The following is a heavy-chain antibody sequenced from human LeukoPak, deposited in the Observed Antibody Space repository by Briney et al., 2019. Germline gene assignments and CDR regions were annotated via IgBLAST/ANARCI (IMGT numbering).Heavy chain of an antibody. Sequence: ASVKVSCKASGGTFSSYAISWVRQAPGQGLEWMGGIIPIFGTANYAQKFQGRVTITTDESTSTAYMELSSLRSEDTAVYYCARGSRWGSWTQYYFDYWGQGTLVTVSS. J-gene: IGHJ4*02. D-gene: IGHD6-13*01. V-gene: IGHV1-69*05. CDR3: ARGSRWGSWTQYYFDY. CDR1: GGTFSSYA. CDR2: IIPIFGTA.